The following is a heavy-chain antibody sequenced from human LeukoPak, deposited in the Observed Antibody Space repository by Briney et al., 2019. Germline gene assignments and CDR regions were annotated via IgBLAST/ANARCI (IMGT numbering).Heavy chain of an antibody. D-gene: IGHD2-15*01. V-gene: IGHV4-59*08. CDR2: IYYSGST. Sequence: SETLSLTCTVYGGSFSGYYWTWIRQPPGKGLEWIGYIYYSGSTNYNPSLKSRVTISVDTSKNQFSLKLSSVTAADTAVYYCARSREVYCSGGSCYSFYFDYWGQGTLVTVSS. CDR3: ARSREVYCSGGSCYSFYFDY. CDR1: GGSFSGYY. J-gene: IGHJ4*02.